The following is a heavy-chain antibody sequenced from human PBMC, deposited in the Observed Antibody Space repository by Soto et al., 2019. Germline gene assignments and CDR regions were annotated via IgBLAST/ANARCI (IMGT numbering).Heavy chain of an antibody. CDR1: GFTFSSYA. Sequence: PGGSLRLSCAASGFTFSSYAMSWVRQAPGKGLEWVSAISGSGGSTYYADSVKGRFTISRDNSKNTLYLQMNSLRAEDTAVYYCAKDIMEDIAATIDLFDAFDIWGQGTMVTVSS. CDR3: AKDIMEDIAATIDLFDAFDI. V-gene: IGHV3-23*01. CDR2: ISGSGGST. D-gene: IGHD5-12*01. J-gene: IGHJ3*02.